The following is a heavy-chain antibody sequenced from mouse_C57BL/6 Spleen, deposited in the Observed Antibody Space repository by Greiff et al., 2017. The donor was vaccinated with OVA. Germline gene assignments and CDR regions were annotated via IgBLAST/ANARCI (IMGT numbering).Heavy chain of an antibody. CDR1: GFTFSSYA. Sequence: EVHLVESGEGLVKPGGSLKLSCAASGFTFSSYAMSWVRQTPEKRLEWVAYISSGGDYIYYADTVKGRFTISRDNARNTLYLQMSSLKSEDTAMYYCTRARYYDYAMDYWGQGTSVTVSS. J-gene: IGHJ4*01. D-gene: IGHD2-4*01. V-gene: IGHV5-9-1*02. CDR2: ISSGGDYI. CDR3: TRARYYDYAMDY.